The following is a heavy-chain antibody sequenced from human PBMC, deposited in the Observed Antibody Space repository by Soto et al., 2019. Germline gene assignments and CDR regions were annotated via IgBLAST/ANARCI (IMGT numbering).Heavy chain of an antibody. CDR3: ARDPLGGGYCSGGSCYSFLYYYGMDV. Sequence: ASVKVSCEASGYTFTSYGISWVRQAPGQGLEWMGWISAYNGNTNYAQKLQGRVTMTTDTSTSTAYMELRSLRSDDTAVYYCARDPLGGGYCSGGSCYSFLYYYGMDVWGQGTTVTVSS. J-gene: IGHJ6*02. D-gene: IGHD2-15*01. CDR1: GYTFTSYG. CDR2: ISAYNGNT. V-gene: IGHV1-18*01.